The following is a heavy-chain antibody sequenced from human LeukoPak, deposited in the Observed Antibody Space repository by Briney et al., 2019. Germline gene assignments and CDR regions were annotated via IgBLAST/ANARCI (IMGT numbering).Heavy chain of an antibody. CDR1: GFTFSSYG. J-gene: IGHJ4*02. CDR3: AKGGYSYGFGLIDY. V-gene: IGHV3-30*18. CDR2: ISYGGSNK. D-gene: IGHD5-18*01. Sequence: GRSLRLSCAASGFTFSSYGMHWGRQAPGKGLEWVAVISYGGSNKYYADSVKGRFTISRDNSKNTLYLQMNSLRAEDTAVYYCAKGGYSYGFGLIDYWGQGTLVTVSS.